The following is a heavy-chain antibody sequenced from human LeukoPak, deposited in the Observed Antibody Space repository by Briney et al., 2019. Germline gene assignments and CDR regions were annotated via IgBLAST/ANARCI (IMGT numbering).Heavy chain of an antibody. D-gene: IGHD3-22*01. CDR1: GGSFSGYY. CDR2: INHSGST. CDR3: ARLCLYYYDSSGETAEYYFDY. J-gene: IGHJ4*02. V-gene: IGHV4-34*01. Sequence: PSETLSLTCAVYGGSFSGYYWSWIRQPPGKGLEWIGEINHSGSTYYNPSLKSRVTISVDRSKNQFSLKLSSVTAADTAVYYCARLCLYYYDSSGETAEYYFDYWGQGTLVTVSS.